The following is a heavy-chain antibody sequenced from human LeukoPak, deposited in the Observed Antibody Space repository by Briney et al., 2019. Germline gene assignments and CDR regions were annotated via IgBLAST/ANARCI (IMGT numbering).Heavy chain of an antibody. CDR1: GFTFSSYA. CDR3: AKDLGNGYGEYVLDY. J-gene: IGHJ4*01. V-gene: IGHV3-23*01. Sequence: GGSLRLSCAASGFTFSSYAMSWVRQAPGKGLEWVSAISGSGGSTYYADSVKGRFTISRDNSKNTLYLQMNSLRAEDTAVYYCAKDLGNGYGEYVLDYWGQGALCTVSS. CDR2: ISGSGGST. D-gene: IGHD3-10*01.